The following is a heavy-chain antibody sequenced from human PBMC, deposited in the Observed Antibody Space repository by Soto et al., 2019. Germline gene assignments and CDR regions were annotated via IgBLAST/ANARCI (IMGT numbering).Heavy chain of an antibody. V-gene: IGHV3-21*01. CDR2: ISGGGRDI. CDR3: ATSLAVPLGYYGMDV. CDR1: GFTFSIYS. D-gene: IGHD6-6*01. J-gene: IGHJ6*02. Sequence: GGSLRLSCAASGFTFSIYSLNWVRQAPGKGLEWVSSISGGGRDIKYGDSVKGRFIISRDNAMDSLHLQMYSLRADDTAIYFCATSLAVPLGYYGMDVWGPGTTVTVS.